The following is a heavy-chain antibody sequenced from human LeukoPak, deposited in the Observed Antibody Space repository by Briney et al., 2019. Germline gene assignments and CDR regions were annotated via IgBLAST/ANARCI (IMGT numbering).Heavy chain of an antibody. CDR2: AQGDGTGQ. CDR3: ATGSGYYYDH. D-gene: IGHD3-22*01. Sequence: GGSLRLSCAASGFNFITYGMHWVRQAPGKGLEWVAAAQGDGTGQYYADSVRGRFTISKDISKNTLFVQMNSLGPDDTAVYYCATGSGYYYDHWGQGTLVTVSS. CDR1: GFNFITYG. J-gene: IGHJ4*02. V-gene: IGHV3-30*02.